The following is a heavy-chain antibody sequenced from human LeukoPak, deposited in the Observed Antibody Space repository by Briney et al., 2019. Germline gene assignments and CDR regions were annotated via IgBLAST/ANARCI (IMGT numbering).Heavy chain of an antibody. CDR2: IIPIFGTA. D-gene: IGHD3-16*01. Sequence: SVKVSCKASGGTFSSYAISWVRQAPGQGLEWMGGIIPIFGTANYAQRFQGRVTITADKATSTAYMELSSLRSEDTAVYYCAGTFGGIMRIYYMDVWGKGTTVTVSS. V-gene: IGHV1-69*06. J-gene: IGHJ6*03. CDR1: GGTFSSYA. CDR3: AGTFGGIMRIYYMDV.